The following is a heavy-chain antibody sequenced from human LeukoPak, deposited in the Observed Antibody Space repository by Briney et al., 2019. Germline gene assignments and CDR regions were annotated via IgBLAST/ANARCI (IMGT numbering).Heavy chain of an antibody. J-gene: IGHJ1*01. CDR2: IWYDGSNK. CDR1: GFTFSSYG. V-gene: IGHV3-30*19. Sequence: GGSLRLSCAASGFTFSSYGMHWVRQAPGKGLEWVAVIWYDGSNKYYADSVKGRFTISRDNSKNTLYLQMNSLRAEDTAVYYCARDLYCGGDCYPREYFQHWGQGTLVTVSS. D-gene: IGHD2-21*02. CDR3: ARDLYCGGDCYPREYFQH.